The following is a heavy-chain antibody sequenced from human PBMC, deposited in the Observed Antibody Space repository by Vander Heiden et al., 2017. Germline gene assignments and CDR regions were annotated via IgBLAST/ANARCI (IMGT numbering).Heavy chain of an antibody. V-gene: IGHV3-15*01. D-gene: IGHD3-9*01. CDR1: GFTFSTVW. J-gene: IGHJ4*02. Sequence: VYLVESGGVLVKPGGSLRLSCAASGFTFSTVWLHWVRQARGKGVEWVVSIKSKAYGATADYGTAVRGRFTISRDESKNILYLQMNSLKIEDTAVYYCWDRDVSSDWDIWGQGTLVTVSS. CDR2: IKSKAYGATA. CDR3: WDRDVSSDWDI.